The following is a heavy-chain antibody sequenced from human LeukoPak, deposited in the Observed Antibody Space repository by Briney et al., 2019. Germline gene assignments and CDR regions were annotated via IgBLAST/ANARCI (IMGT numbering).Heavy chain of an antibody. D-gene: IGHD5-18*01. CDR3: AKHRGCSYGNYYDMHV. CDR1: GFTFSSYA. Sequence: GGSLRLSCAASGFTFSSYAMSWVRQAPGKGLEWVSGISGSGGSTYYADSVKGRFTISRDNSKNTLCLQMNSLRAEDTAVYYCAKHRGCSYGNYYDMHVWGQGTTVSVSS. V-gene: IGHV3-23*01. J-gene: IGHJ6*02. CDR2: ISGSGGST.